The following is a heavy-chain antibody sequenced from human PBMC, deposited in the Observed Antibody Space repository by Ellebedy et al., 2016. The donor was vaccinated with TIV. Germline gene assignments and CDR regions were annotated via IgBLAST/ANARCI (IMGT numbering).Heavy chain of an antibody. CDR1: GYTFTGYY. J-gene: IGHJ5*02. V-gene: IGHV1-69*04. CDR2: IISMLGIV. D-gene: IGHD1-26*01. CDR3: ERVSARPGTPATDR. Sequence: ASVKVSCKASGYTFTGYYIHWVRQAPGQGLEWMGRIISMLGIVNYAQKFHGRLTITADTSTDIIYMELSSLRSEDTAVYYCERVSARPGTPATDRWGQGTLVTVSS.